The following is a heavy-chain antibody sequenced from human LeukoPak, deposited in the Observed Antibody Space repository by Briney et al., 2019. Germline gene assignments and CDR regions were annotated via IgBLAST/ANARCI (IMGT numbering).Heavy chain of an antibody. D-gene: IGHD4-23*01. CDR1: GFTFSDYW. J-gene: IGHJ4*02. CDR2: IASDGSST. CDR3: ARGRPHGNDY. Sequence: GGSLRLSCAASGFTFSDYWMYWVRQGPGKGLVWVSRIASDGSSTTYADSVKGRFSISRDNAKNTLYLQMNSLRVEDTAVYYCARGRPHGNDYWGQGTLVTVSS. V-gene: IGHV3-74*01.